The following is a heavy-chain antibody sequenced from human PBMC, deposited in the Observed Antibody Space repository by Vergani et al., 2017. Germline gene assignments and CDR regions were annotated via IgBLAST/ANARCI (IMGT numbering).Heavy chain of an antibody. D-gene: IGHD6-19*01. CDR1: GFTFSSYS. CDR2: ISSSSSYI. J-gene: IGHJ4*02. Sequence: VQLVESGGGVVQPGRSLRLSCAASGFTFSSYSMNWVRQAPGQGLEWVSSISSSSSYIYYADSVKGRFTISRDNAKNSLYLQMNSLRAEDTAVYYWARDRAGEPDYWGQGTLVTVSS. CDR3: ARDRAGEPDY. V-gene: IGHV3-21*01.